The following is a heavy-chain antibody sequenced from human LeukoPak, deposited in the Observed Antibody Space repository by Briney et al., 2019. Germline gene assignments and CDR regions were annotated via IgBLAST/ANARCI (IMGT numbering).Heavy chain of an antibody. CDR3: ARDNSVGDIAWWFDP. J-gene: IGHJ5*02. CDR2: INPSGSST. CDR1: GYTFTSYH. Sequence: EASVRVSCKASGYTFTSYHMHWVRQAPGQGLEWMGIINPSGSSTLYAQKFQGRVTMTRDMSTTADYMEMSSLRSEDTAVYYCARDNSVGDIAWWFDPWGQGTLVTVSS. V-gene: IGHV1-46*01. D-gene: IGHD3-16*02.